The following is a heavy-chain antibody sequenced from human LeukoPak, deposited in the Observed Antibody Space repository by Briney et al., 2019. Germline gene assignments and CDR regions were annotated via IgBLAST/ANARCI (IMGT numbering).Heavy chain of an antibody. CDR2: INSDNGNT. Sequence: ASVEVSCKASCYTFTHYSISWVRQAPGQGLEWMGWINSDNGNTKFAQKFQGRVTMTTDTSTNTVYMELRSLRSDDTAVYYCARDLFLYGSGWTGYFDYWGQGTLVTASS. D-gene: IGHD6-19*01. V-gene: IGHV1-18*01. CDR3: ARDLFLYGSGWTGYFDY. J-gene: IGHJ4*02. CDR1: CYTFTHYS.